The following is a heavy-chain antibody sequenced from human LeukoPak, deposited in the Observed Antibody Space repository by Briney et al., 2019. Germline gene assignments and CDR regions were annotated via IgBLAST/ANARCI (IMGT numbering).Heavy chain of an antibody. Sequence: SETLSLTCTVSSGSINSGHYYWSWIRQPAGKGLEWIGRVYVTGGTNYNPSLKSRVTISVDTSKNQFSLKLSSVTAADTAVYYCARAPVNYDFWSGYHHYYYYMDVWGKGTTVTVSS. V-gene: IGHV4-61*10. CDR1: SGSINSGHYY. CDR3: ARAPVNYDFWSGYHHYYYYMDV. D-gene: IGHD3-3*01. CDR2: VYVTGGT. J-gene: IGHJ6*03.